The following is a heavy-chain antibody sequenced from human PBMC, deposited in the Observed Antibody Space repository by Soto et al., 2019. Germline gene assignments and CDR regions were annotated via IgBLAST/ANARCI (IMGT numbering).Heavy chain of an antibody. D-gene: IGHD1-1*01. CDR2: INHNNGAT. Sequence: QVQLVQSGAEVKKPGASVKVSCKAPRYIFTAYFMHCVRQAPGQGLEWMGWINHNNGATHYGLSFQGRVTMTRDTSISTAYMELSSLRSDDTAVYYCASHDPGARFDPWGQGTLVIVSS. J-gene: IGHJ5*02. CDR3: ASHDPGARFDP. V-gene: IGHV1-2*02. CDR1: RYIFTAYF.